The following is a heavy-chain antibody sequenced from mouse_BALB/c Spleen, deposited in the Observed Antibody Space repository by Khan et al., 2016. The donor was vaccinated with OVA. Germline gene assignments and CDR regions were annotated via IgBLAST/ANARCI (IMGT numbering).Heavy chain of an antibody. J-gene: IGHJ4*01. CDR2: IYPGTGNT. Sequence: VQLQQSGAELARPGASVKLSCKASGYTFADFYINWVKQRTGQGLEWIGEIYPGTGNTYYNEKFKGKAALTTDESSSTAYMHLSSLTSEDSAVYFCARWGGNYKYYYALDYWGQGTSVTVSS. CDR3: ARWGGNYKYYYALDY. D-gene: IGHD2-1*01. CDR1: GYTFADFY. V-gene: IGHV1-77*01.